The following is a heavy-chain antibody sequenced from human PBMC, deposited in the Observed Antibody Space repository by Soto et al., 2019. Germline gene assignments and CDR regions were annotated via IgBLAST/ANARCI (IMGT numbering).Heavy chain of an antibody. CDR2: INAGNGNT. V-gene: IGHV1-3*01. Sequence: VASVKVSCKASGYTFTSYAMHWVRQAPGQRLEWMGWINAGNGNTKYSQKFQGRVTITRDTSASTAYMELSSLRSEDTAVYYCARWKTDYYDSSGYYYAYYFDYWGQGTLVTVSS. CDR1: GYTFTSYA. D-gene: IGHD3-22*01. CDR3: ARWKTDYYDSSGYYYAYYFDY. J-gene: IGHJ4*02.